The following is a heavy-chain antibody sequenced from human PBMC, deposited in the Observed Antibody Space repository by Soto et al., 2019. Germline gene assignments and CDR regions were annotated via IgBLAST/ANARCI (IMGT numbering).Heavy chain of an antibody. D-gene: IGHD1-26*01. Sequence: PSETLSLTCAVSGDSISSSKWWNWVRQPPGKGLEWIGEIYHTGPTNYNPSVKSRATISVDKSKNHFSLSLTSVTAADTAVYYCVRDWRGVQWELSDWGPVTLVP. CDR2: IYHTGPT. V-gene: IGHV4-4*02. J-gene: IGHJ4*01. CDR3: VRDWRGVQWELSD. CDR1: GDSISSSKW.